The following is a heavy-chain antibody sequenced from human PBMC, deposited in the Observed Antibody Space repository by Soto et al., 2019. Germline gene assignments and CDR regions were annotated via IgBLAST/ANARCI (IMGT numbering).Heavy chain of an antibody. V-gene: IGHV1-8*01. CDR1: GYTFTNYD. D-gene: IGHD2-15*01. CDR3: ARGRGWRDY. CDR2: MDPKSGNT. J-gene: IGHJ4*02. Sequence: ASVKVSCKASGYTFTNYDINWVRQAPGQGREWMGWMDPKSGNTDYAQKFQGSVTITRNTSISTAYLEVSSLSSEDTAVYFCARGRGWRDYWGQGTLVTVSS.